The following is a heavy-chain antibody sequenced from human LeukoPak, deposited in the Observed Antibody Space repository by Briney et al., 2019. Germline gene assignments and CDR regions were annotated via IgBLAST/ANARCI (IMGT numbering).Heavy chain of an antibody. D-gene: IGHD6-19*01. V-gene: IGHV4-59*01. CDR2: IYYSGST. Sequence: NPSETLSLTCTVSGDSISSYYWSWIRQPPGKGLEWIGYIYYSGSTNYNPSLKSRVTISVDTSKNQFSLKLSSVTAADTVVYYCARDHGSGWYDYWGQGTLVTVSS. CDR1: GDSISSYY. CDR3: ARDHGSGWYDY. J-gene: IGHJ4*02.